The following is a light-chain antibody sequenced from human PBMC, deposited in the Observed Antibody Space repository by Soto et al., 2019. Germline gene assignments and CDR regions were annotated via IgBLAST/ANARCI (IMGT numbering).Light chain of an antibody. V-gene: IGLV1-47*01. J-gene: IGLJ2*01. CDR2: RNN. Sequence: QSVLTQPPSASGPPGQRVTISCSGSSSNIGGNYVYWYQHLPGTAPKLLIYRNNQRPSGVPDRFSGSKSGTSASLAISGLRSEDEADYYCATWVDTLSGRVVFGGGTKLTVL. CDR1: SSNIGGNY. CDR3: ATWVDTLSGRVV.